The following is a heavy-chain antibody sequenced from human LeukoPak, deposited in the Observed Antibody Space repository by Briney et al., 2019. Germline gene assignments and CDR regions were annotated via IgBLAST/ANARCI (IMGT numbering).Heavy chain of an antibody. CDR2: IYYSGST. CDR1: GGSISSYS. J-gene: IGHJ4*02. Sequence: SETLSLTCTVSGGSISSYSWSWIRQPPGKGLEWIGYIYYSGSTNYNPSLKSRVTISVDTSKNQFSLKLSSVTAADTAVYYCARGNYGDHYFDYWGQGTLVTVSS. D-gene: IGHD4-17*01. CDR3: ARGNYGDHYFDY. V-gene: IGHV4-59*01.